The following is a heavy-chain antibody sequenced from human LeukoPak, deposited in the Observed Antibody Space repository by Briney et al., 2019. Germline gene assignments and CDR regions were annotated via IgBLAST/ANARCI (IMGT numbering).Heavy chain of an antibody. J-gene: IGHJ4*02. CDR2: IRYDGSNK. CDR1: GFTFSSYG. D-gene: IGHD3-10*01. V-gene: IGHV3-30*02. CDR3: ARDPDMVRGVTLDY. Sequence: GGSLRLSCAASGFTFSSYGMHWVRQAPGKGLEWVAFIRYDGSNKYYADSVKGRFTISRDNSKNTLYLQMNSLRAEDTAVYYCARDPDMVRGVTLDYWGQGTLVTVSS.